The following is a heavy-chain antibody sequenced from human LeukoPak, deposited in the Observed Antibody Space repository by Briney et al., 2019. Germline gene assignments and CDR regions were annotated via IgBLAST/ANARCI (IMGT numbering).Heavy chain of an antibody. Sequence: GGSLRLSCAASGFTFSSYWMSWVRQAPGKGLEWVSSISSSSSYIYYADSVKGRFTISRDNAKNSLYLQMNSLRAEDTAVYYCARDRRGGYNDYWGQGTLVTVSS. J-gene: IGHJ4*02. CDR2: ISSSSSYI. CDR3: ARDRRGGYNDY. CDR1: GFTFSSYW. D-gene: IGHD5-24*01. V-gene: IGHV3-21*01.